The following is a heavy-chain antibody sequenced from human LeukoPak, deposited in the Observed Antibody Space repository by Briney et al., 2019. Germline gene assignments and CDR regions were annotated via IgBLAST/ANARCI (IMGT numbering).Heavy chain of an antibody. V-gene: IGHV1-2*02. D-gene: IGHD4-17*01. CDR2: INPNSGGT. J-gene: IGHJ4*02. CDR1: GYTFTGYY. Sequence: ASVKVSCKASGYTFTGYYMHWVRQAPGQGLEWMGWINPNSGGTNYAQKFQGRVTMTRDTSISTAYMELSRLRSDDTAVYYCARAADYASYFDYWGQGTLLTVSS. CDR3: ARAADYASYFDY.